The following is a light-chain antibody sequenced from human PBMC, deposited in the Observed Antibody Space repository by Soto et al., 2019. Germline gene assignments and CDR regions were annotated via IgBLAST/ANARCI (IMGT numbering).Light chain of an antibody. V-gene: IGLV2-8*01. CDR1: STDVGAYNF. CDR2: AVS. Sequence: QSALTQPTSASGAPGQSVTISCTGTSTDVGAYNFVSWYQQHPGKAPKLMIYAVSKRPSGVPDRFSGSKSGNTASLTVSVLQADDSAEYYCSSYVGNNNLVFGGGTKLTVL. CDR3: SSYVGNNNLV. J-gene: IGLJ2*01.